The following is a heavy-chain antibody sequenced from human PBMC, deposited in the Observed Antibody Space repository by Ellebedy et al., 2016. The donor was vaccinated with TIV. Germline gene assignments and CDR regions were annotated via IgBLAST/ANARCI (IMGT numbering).Heavy chain of an antibody. CDR3: ARNHFCTSASCYLHLKYWSFDL. V-gene: IGHV3-30*04. Sequence: GESLKISXSAAGFTFGDYVMHWVRQAPGQGLEWVAVISNDGRNKYHADSVKGRFTISRDNSENTLFLQMNSLKVEDTATYYCARNHFCTSASCYLHLKYWSFDLWGRGTLVTVSS. J-gene: IGHJ2*01. CDR1: GFTFGDYV. D-gene: IGHD2-2*01. CDR2: ISNDGRNK.